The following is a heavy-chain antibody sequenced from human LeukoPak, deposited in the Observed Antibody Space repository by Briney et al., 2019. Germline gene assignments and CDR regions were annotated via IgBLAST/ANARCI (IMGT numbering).Heavy chain of an antibody. CDR2: IYYSGST. J-gene: IGHJ4*02. CDR1: GGSISSSYYY. CDR3: ARGGWKYFDY. D-gene: IGHD1-1*01. Sequence: SETLSLTCTVSGGSISSSYYYWGWIRQPPGKGLEWIGSIYYSGSTYYNPSLKSRVTISVDTSKNQFSLKLSSVTAADTAVYYCARGGWKYFDYWGQGTLVTVSS. V-gene: IGHV4-39*01.